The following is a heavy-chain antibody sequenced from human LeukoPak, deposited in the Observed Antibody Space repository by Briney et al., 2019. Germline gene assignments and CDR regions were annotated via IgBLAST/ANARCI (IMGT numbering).Heavy chain of an antibody. CDR1: GYTFTVYY. D-gene: IGHD1-1*01. J-gene: IGHJ4*02. Sequence: ASVTVSCKASGYTFTVYYMHWVRLAPGQGLEWMGWINPNSGGTNYAQKFQGRVTMTRDTSISTAYMELSRLRSDDTAVYYCAREGVDWNHSVYYFDYWGQGTLVTVSS. CDR3: AREGVDWNHSVYYFDY. CDR2: INPNSGGT. V-gene: IGHV1-2*02.